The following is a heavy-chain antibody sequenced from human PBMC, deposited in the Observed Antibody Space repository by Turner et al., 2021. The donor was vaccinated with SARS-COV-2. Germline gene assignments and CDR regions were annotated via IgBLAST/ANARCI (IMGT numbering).Heavy chain of an antibody. CDR3: ARLMDTAMDYYGTDV. V-gene: IGHV4-39*01. CDR2: IYYSGSA. J-gene: IGHJ6*02. Sequence: QLQLQESDPGLVKPSETLSLTCTVSGGSISSSSYYWGWIRQPPGKGLEWIGNIYYSGSAYYNPSIKSRVTISVDPSKNQFSLKLTSVTAADTAVYYCARLMDTAMDYYGTDVWGQGTTVTVSS. D-gene: IGHD5-18*01. CDR1: GGSISSSSYY.